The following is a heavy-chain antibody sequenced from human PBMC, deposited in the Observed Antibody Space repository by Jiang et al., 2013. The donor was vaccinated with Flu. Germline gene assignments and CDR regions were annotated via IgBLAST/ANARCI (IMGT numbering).Heavy chain of an antibody. Sequence: KPTQTLTLTCTFSGFSLRTSGMCVSWIRQPPGKALEWLALIDWDDNKYYSTSLKTRLTISKDTSKNQVVLTMTSMDPVDTATYYCARYYYDSGKFDPWGQGTLVTVSS. CDR3: ARYYYDSGKFDP. CDR1: GFSLRTSGMC. J-gene: IGHJ5*02. D-gene: IGHD3-10*01. V-gene: IGHV2-70*01. CDR2: IDWDDNK.